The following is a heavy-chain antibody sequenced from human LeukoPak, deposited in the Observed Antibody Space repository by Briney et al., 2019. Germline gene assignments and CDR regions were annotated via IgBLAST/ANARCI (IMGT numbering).Heavy chain of an antibody. CDR2: IYYGGST. J-gene: IGHJ6*02. D-gene: IGHD2-15*01. Sequence: SETLSLTCTVSGDSMTSSNHYWVWIRQPPGKGLEWIGSIYYGGSTYYNPSLKSRVTISQDASKNQFSLKVNTVTAADTAVYHCARRSHCTGDSCYPVWGQGTTVAVSS. CDR1: GDSMTSSNHY. CDR3: ARRSHCTGDSCYPV. V-gene: IGHV4-39*01.